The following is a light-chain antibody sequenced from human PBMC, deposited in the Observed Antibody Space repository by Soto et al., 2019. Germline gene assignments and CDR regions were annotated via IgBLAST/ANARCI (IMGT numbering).Light chain of an antibody. CDR2: GAS. CDR3: HQYDNSPLT. Sequence: EIVLTQSPGTLSLSPGERATLSCRASQSVSSSYLAWYQQKPGQAPRLLIYGASSRATGIPDRFSGSGSGTDFTLTISRLEPEDFAVYYCHQYDNSPLTFGQGTKAEIK. V-gene: IGKV3-20*01. CDR1: QSVSSSY. J-gene: IGKJ1*01.